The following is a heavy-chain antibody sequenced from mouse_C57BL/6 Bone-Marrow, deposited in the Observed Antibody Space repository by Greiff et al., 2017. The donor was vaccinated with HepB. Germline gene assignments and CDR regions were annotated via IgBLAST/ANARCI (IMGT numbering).Heavy chain of an antibody. CDR3: ARRVYYYGRDAMDY. V-gene: IGHV1-52*01. CDR1: GYTFTSYW. CDR2: IDPSDSET. J-gene: IGHJ4*01. D-gene: IGHD1-1*01. Sequence: VQLQQPGAELVRPGSSVKLSCKASGYTFTSYWVHWVKQRPIQGLEWIGNIDPSDSETHYNQKFKDKATLTVDKSSSTAYMQLSSLTSEDSAVYYCARRVYYYGRDAMDYWGQGTSVTVSS.